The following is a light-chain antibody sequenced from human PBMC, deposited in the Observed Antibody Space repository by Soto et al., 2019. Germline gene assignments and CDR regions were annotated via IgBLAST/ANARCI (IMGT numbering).Light chain of an antibody. V-gene: IGKV3-11*01. CDR1: HSVSTC. J-gene: IGKJ4*01. Sequence: EIVLTQSPVTLSLSPGERATLSCRASHSVSTCLAWYQQRPGQPPRLLIYGAFNRATGIPARFSGSGSGTDFTLTISSLEPEDFAVYYCQQRCGGTPTFGGGTKVDIK. CDR3: QQRCGGTPT. CDR2: GAF.